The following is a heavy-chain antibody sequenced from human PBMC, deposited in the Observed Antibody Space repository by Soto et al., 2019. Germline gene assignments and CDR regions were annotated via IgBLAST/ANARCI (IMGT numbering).Heavy chain of an antibody. CDR3: AKTLSSDVLTGYPGGFDF. CDR2: INGSGDST. D-gene: IGHD3-9*01. CDR1: GFTFSSYS. J-gene: IGHJ5*01. Sequence: PGGSLRLSCAASGFTFSSYSMNWVRQAPGKGLEWVSSINGSGDSTYYAESVKGRFTISRDNSKNTLYMQMNRLRVEDTALYYCAKTLSSDVLTGYPGGFDFWGQGNLVTVSS. V-gene: IGHV3-23*01.